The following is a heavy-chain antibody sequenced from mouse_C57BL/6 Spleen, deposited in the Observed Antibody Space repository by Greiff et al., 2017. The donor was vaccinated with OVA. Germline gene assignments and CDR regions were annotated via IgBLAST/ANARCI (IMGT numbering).Heavy chain of an antibody. CDR3: ARRGITTDAMDD. CDR2: IDPSDSET. J-gene: IGHJ4*01. V-gene: IGHV1-52*01. D-gene: IGHD1-2*01. CDR1: GYTFTSYW. Sequence: QVQLQQPGAELVRPGSSVKLSCKASGYTFTSYWMHWVKQRPIQGLEWIGNIDPSDSETHYNQKFKDKATLAVDKSSSTAYMQLSSLTSEDSAVYYCARRGITTDAMDDWGQGTSVTVSS.